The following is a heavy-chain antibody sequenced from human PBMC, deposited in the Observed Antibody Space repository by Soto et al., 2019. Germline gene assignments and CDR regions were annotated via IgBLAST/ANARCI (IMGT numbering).Heavy chain of an antibody. CDR2: IIPMFGTA. CDR1: GGTFSSNA. D-gene: IGHD1-20*01. CDR3: AREYNWNDVRYGMDV. Sequence: SVKVSCKASGGTFSSNAISWVRQAPGQGLVWMGGIIPMFGTANYAQEFQGRVTITADESTSTAYMELSSLRSEDTAVYFCAREYNWNDVRYGMDVWGQGTTVTVSS. V-gene: IGHV1-69*13. J-gene: IGHJ6*02.